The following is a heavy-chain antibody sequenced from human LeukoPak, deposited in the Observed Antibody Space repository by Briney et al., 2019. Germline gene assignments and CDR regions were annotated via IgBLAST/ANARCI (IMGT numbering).Heavy chain of an antibody. CDR1: GGSISSYY. J-gene: IGHJ4*02. CDR3: ARDRYYYDSSGYDY. V-gene: IGHV4-59*01. D-gene: IGHD3-22*01. CDR2: IYYSGST. Sequence: SETLSLTCTVSGGSISSYYWSWIRQPPGKGLEWLGYIYYSGSTNYNPSPKSRVTISVDTSKNQFSLKLSSVTAADTAVYYCARDRYYYDSSGYDYWGQGTLVTVSS.